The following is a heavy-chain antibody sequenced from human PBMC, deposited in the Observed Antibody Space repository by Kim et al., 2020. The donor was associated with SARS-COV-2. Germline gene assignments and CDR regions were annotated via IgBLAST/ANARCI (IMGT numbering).Heavy chain of an antibody. CDR2: IYYSGST. CDR1: GGSISSYY. D-gene: IGHD2-15*01. CDR3: ARAGGPGLLSSYYYYYGMDV. V-gene: IGHV4-59*13. J-gene: IGHJ6*02. Sequence: SETLSLTCTVSGGSISSYYWSWIRQPPGKGLEWIGYIYYSGSTNYNPSLKSRVTISVDTSKNQFSLKLSSVTAADTAVYYCARAGGPGLLSSYYYYYGMDVWGQGNTVTVSS.